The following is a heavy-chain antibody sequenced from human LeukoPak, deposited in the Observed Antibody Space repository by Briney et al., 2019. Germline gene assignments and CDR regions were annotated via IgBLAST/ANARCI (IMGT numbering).Heavy chain of an antibody. D-gene: IGHD1-26*01. V-gene: IGHV3-30-3*01. J-gene: IGHJ4*02. CDR2: ISYDGSNK. CDR3: ARSGGATGLSHFDY. Sequence: GGSLRLSCEASGFTFSSYWMSWVRQAPGKGLEWVAVISYDGSNKFYTGSVKGRFTISRDNSKNTLYLQMNSLRPEDTAVYYCARSGGATGLSHFDYWGQGTLVTVSS. CDR1: GFTFSSYW.